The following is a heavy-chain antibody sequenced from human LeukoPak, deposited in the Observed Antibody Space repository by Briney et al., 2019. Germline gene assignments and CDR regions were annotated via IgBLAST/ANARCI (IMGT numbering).Heavy chain of an antibody. D-gene: IGHD2/OR15-2a*01. Sequence: GGSLRLSCAASGFTFSSYAMTWVRQAPGKGLEWVSFIRSKAFGGTAEYAASVKGRFTISRDDSKSIAYLEMNSLKTEDTAVYYCDNRGYWGQGTLVTVSS. J-gene: IGHJ4*02. CDR2: IRSKAFGGTA. V-gene: IGHV3-49*04. CDR1: GFTFSSYA. CDR3: DNRGY.